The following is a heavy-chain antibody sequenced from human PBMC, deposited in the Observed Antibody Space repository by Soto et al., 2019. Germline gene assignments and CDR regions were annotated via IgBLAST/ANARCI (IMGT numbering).Heavy chain of an antibody. CDR1: GYTFTSCY. Sequence: ASVKVSCKASGYTFTSCYRHWVRQAHGQGLEWMGIINPSGGSTSYAQKFQGRVTMTRDTSTSTVYMELSSLRSEDTAVYYCASALIAAAGNPFGPWGQGTLVTVSS. D-gene: IGHD6-13*01. V-gene: IGHV1-46*03. J-gene: IGHJ5*02. CDR3: ASALIAAAGNPFGP. CDR2: INPSGGST.